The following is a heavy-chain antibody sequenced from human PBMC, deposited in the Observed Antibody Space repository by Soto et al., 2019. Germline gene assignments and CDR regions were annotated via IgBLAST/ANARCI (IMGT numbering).Heavy chain of an antibody. D-gene: IGHD6-19*01. V-gene: IGHV3-23*01. Sequence: EVQLLESGGGLVRPGESLRLSCAASGFNFNKYAMSWVRQAPGEGLEWVSGISCCGGTASYADSVKGRFTIARDDAKNTLYLPMNSLRVEDTAEYYCAKADGQQWLLPHLENWGRGTLVTVS. CDR1: GFNFNKYA. CDR3: AKADGQQWLLPHLEN. J-gene: IGHJ4*02. CDR2: ISCCGGTA.